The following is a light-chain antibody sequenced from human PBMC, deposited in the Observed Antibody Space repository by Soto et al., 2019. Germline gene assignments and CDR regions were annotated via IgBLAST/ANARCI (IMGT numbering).Light chain of an antibody. CDR1: SSDVGGYNY. Sequence: QSALTQPASVSGSPGQSITISCTGTSSDVGGYNYVSWYQQHPGKAPKLMIYDVSNRPSGVSNRFSGSKSGNTASLTISWLQAEDEADYYCNSYTSSSTYGFGTGTKVTVL. CDR3: NSYTSSSTYG. V-gene: IGLV2-14*01. CDR2: DVS. J-gene: IGLJ1*01.